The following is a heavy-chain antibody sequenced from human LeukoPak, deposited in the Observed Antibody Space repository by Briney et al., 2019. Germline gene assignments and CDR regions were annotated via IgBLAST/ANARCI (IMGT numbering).Heavy chain of an antibody. CDR2: ISRTSSYT. V-gene: IGHV3-11*05. J-gene: IGHJ6*02. CDR1: GFTPRDYY. CDR3: ARGIQYYLYGMDV. Sequence: GRTLRLSCAASGFTPRDYYMGSICQAPGEGLEWVSYISRTSSYTKHADSVKGRFTISRHNAKNSLYLQMNSLRAEDTAVYYCARGIQYYLYGMDVWGQGTTVTVSS.